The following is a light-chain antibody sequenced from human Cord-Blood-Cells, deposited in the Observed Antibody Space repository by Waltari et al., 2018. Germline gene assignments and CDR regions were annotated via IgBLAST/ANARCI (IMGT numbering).Light chain of an antibody. V-gene: IGKV3-15*01. J-gene: IGKJ4*01. CDR3: QQYNNWPPLT. CDR2: GAS. Sequence: EIVMTQSPATLSVSPGERATVSCRARQCVSSNFAWYQQKPGQAPRLLIYGASTRATGIPARFSGSGSGTECTLTISRLQSEDFAVYYCQQYNNWPPLTFGGGTKVEIK. CDR1: QCVSSN.